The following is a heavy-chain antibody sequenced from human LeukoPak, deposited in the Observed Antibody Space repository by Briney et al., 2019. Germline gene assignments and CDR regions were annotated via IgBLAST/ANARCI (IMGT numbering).Heavy chain of an antibody. V-gene: IGHV3-74*01. CDR3: ARGEGSGWSKTRDAFDI. D-gene: IGHD6-19*01. Sequence: QTGGSLRLSCAASGFTFSRYWMHWVRQAPGKGLVWVSRINRDGSSTTYADSVKGRFTISRDNSKNTLYLQMNSLRAEDTAVYYCARGEGSGWSKTRDAFDIWGQGTMVTVSS. CDR2: INRDGSST. CDR1: GFTFSRYW. J-gene: IGHJ3*02.